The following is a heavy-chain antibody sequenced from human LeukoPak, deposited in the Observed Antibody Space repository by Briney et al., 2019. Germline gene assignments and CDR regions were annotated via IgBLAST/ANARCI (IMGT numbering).Heavy chain of an antibody. CDR3: TALGIAAAGMDY. D-gene: IGHD6-13*01. CDR2: IRSKANSYAT. Sequence: GGSLRLSCAASGFTFSGSAIHWVRQASGKGLEWLGRIRSKANSYATAYGASVEGRFTISRDDSKNTAHLQMNSLITEDTAVYFCTALGIAAAGMDYWGQGTLVTVSS. J-gene: IGHJ4*02. CDR1: GFTFSGSA. V-gene: IGHV3-73*01.